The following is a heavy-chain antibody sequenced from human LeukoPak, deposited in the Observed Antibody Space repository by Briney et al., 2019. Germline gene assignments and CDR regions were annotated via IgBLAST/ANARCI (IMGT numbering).Heavy chain of an antibody. D-gene: IGHD3-10*01. CDR3: ASYNGAGSYCEEGEWFDP. CDR2: ITGSGST. V-gene: IGHV4-39*07. CDR1: GDSIISGAYG. J-gene: IGHJ5*02. Sequence: PETLSPTCTVSGDSIISGAYGWSWVRQPAGKGLEWIGRITGSGSTNYNPSLKSRVTISADTSTNQLSLKLMSVTAAHTAVYDCASYNGAGSYCEEGEWFDPWGQGTLVTVSS.